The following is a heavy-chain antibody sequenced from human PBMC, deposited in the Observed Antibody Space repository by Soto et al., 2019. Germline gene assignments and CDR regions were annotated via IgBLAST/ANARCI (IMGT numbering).Heavy chain of an antibody. CDR2: IYWDNDK. CDR1: GFSLTTSPVG. J-gene: IGHJ4*02. Sequence: QITLKESGPTLVEPTEALALTCSFSGFSLTTSPVGVGWFRQPPGKALEWLAVIYWDNDKRYNPSLKTRITITNDTAKNEVALTMTDMEPKDTDTYFCAHRLGGSSWNDGYFDFWGQGFLVTVS. CDR3: AHRLGGSSWNDGYFDF. D-gene: IGHD1-1*01. V-gene: IGHV2-5*02.